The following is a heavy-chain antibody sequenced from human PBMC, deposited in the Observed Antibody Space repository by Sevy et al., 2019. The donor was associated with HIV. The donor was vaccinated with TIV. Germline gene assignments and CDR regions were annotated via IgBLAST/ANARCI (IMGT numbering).Heavy chain of an antibody. CDR1: GFTFSSYG. Sequence: GGSLRLSCAASGFTFSSYGMHWVRQAPGKGLEWVAFIGYDGSNKYYADSVKGRFTISRDNSKNTLYLQMNSLRAEDTAVYYCAKDGPLDYWGQGTLVTVSS. CDR2: IGYDGSNK. J-gene: IGHJ4*02. V-gene: IGHV3-30*02. CDR3: AKDGPLDY.